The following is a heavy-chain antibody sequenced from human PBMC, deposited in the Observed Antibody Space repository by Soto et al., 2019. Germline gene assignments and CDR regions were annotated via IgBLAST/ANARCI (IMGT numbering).Heavy chain of an antibody. J-gene: IGHJ6*02. D-gene: IGHD3-3*01. Sequence: QPGGSLRLSCAASGFTFSSYAMHWVRQAPGKGLEWVAVISYDGSNKYYADSVKGRFTISRDNSKNTLYLQMNSLRAEDTAVYYCARGTYYDFWSGQSMDVWGQGTTVTVSS. CDR2: ISYDGSNK. V-gene: IGHV3-30-3*01. CDR3: ARGTYYDFWSGQSMDV. CDR1: GFTFSSYA.